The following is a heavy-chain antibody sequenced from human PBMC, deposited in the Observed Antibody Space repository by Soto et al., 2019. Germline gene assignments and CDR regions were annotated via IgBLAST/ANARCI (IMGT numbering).Heavy chain of an antibody. Sequence: QVQLVESGGGVVQPGRSLRLSCAASGFTFSSYGMHWVRQAPGKGLEWVAVISYDGSNKYYADSVKGRFTISRDNSKNTLYLQMNSLRAEDTAVYYCANLMTTGLFDYWGQGTLVTVSS. CDR3: ANLMTTGLFDY. CDR2: ISYDGSNK. J-gene: IGHJ4*02. CDR1: GFTFSSYG. D-gene: IGHD4-17*01. V-gene: IGHV3-30*18.